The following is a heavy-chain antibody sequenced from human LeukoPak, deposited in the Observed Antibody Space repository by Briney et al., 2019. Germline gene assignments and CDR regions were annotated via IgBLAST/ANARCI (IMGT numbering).Heavy chain of an antibody. CDR3: ARGHSLYQLLPYLSWFDP. Sequence: GSSVKVSCKASGGTFSSYAISWVRQAPGQGLEWMGGIIPIFGTANYAQKFQGRVTITADESTSTAYMELSSLRSEDTAVYYCARGHSLYQLLPYLSWFDPWGQGTLVTVSS. V-gene: IGHV1-69*01. J-gene: IGHJ5*02. CDR1: GGTFSSYA. CDR2: IIPIFGTA. D-gene: IGHD2-2*01.